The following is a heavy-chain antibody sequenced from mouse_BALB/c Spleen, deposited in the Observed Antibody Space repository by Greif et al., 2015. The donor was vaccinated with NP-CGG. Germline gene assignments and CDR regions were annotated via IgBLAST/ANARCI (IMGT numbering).Heavy chain of an antibody. J-gene: IGHJ1*01. V-gene: IGHV3-2*02. Sequence: EVKLQESGPGLVKPSQSLSLTCTVTGYSITSDYAWNWIRQFPGNKLEWMGYISYSGSTSYNPSLKSRISITRDTSKNQFVLQLNSVTTEDTATYYCARFYGNYRYFDVWGAGTTVTVSS. CDR2: ISYSGST. CDR3: ARFYGNYRYFDV. D-gene: IGHD2-1*01. CDR1: GYSITSDYA.